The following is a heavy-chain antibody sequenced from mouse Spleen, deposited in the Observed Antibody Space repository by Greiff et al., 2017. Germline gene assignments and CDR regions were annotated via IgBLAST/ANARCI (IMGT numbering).Heavy chain of an antibody. V-gene: IGHV5-9-3*01. CDR2: ISSGGSYT. CDR1: GFTFSSYA. Sequence: EVQGVESGGGLVKPGGSLKLSCAASGFTFSSYAMSWVRQTPEKRLEWVATISSGGSYTYYPDSVKGRFTISRDNAKNTLYLQMSSLRSEDTAMYYCARSDYYGSSYPYYYAMDYWGQGTSVTVSS. J-gene: IGHJ4*01. D-gene: IGHD1-1*01. CDR3: ARSDYYGSSYPYYYAMDY.